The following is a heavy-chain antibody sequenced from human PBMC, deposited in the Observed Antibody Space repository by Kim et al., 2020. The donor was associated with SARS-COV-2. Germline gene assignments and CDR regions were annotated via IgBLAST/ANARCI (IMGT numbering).Heavy chain of an antibody. Sequence: AYGFSVRSNEMSWVRQAPVKGREWVAFIYTAGSTFYADSVKGRFIISRDNSKNTLYLQMNSRRAGDTAVYYGEGYNGSGRREFGPWGLGTLAT. D-gene: IGHD3-10*01. J-gene: IGHJ5*02. CDR2: IYTAGST. CDR1: GFSVRSNE. V-gene: IGHV3-53*01. CDR3: EGYNGSGRREFGP.